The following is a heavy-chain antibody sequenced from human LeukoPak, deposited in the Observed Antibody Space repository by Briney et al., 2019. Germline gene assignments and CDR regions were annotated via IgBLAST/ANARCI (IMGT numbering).Heavy chain of an antibody. CDR2: ISLDESDK. Sequence: PGRSLRLSCVASGFTFRSYGMHWVRQAPGKGLEWLTAISLDESDKYYVDSVKGRFTISRDNFKNILYLQMDSLRPEDTAVYYCAKDGAVCINGVCSNHGIDYWGQGTLVTISS. D-gene: IGHD2-8*01. J-gene: IGHJ4*02. CDR3: AKDGAVCINGVCSNHGIDY. V-gene: IGHV3-30*18. CDR1: GFTFRSYG.